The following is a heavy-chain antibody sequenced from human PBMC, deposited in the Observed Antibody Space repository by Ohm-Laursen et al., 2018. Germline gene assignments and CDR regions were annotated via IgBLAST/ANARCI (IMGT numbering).Heavy chain of an antibody. V-gene: IGHV3-21*06. Sequence: GRFTISKDNAKNSLYLQMNSLKFEDTAVYYCARGSEGPSPPYWGQGTLVTVSS. J-gene: IGHJ4*02. CDR3: ARGSEGPSPPY.